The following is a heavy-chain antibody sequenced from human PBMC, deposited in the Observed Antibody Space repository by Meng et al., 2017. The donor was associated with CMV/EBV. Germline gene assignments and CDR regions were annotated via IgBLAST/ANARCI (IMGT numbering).Heavy chain of an antibody. Sequence: GESLKISCAASGFTFSSYSMNWVRQAPGKGLEWVSSISSSSSYIYYADSVKGRFTISRDNAKNSLYLQMNSLRAEDTAVYYCARYPFGSHVYDSSGYGMDVWGQGTTVTVS. D-gene: IGHD3-22*01. J-gene: IGHJ6*02. V-gene: IGHV3-21*01. CDR3: ARYPFGSHVYDSSGYGMDV. CDR2: ISSSSSYI. CDR1: GFTFSSYS.